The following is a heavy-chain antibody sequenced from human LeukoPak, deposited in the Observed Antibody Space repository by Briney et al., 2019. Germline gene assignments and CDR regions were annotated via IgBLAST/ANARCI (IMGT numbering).Heavy chain of an antibody. Sequence: PSETLSLTCTVSGGSISSGGYYWSWIRQHPGKGLEWIGYIYYSGSTYYNPSLKSRVTISVDASKNQFSLKLSSVTAADTAVYYCARGLQYYYDSSGLDYWGQGTLVTVSS. CDR3: ARGLQYYYDSSGLDY. CDR1: GGSISSGGYY. J-gene: IGHJ4*02. D-gene: IGHD3-22*01. CDR2: IYYSGST. V-gene: IGHV4-31*03.